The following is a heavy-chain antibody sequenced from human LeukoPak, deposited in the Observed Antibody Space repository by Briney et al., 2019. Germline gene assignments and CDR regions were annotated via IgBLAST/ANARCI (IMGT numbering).Heavy chain of an antibody. CDR2: IYTSGST. CDR1: GGSISSNSYY. D-gene: IGHD3-9*01. V-gene: IGHV4-61*02. J-gene: IGHJ6*03. CDR3: ARDGGPPYYDILTGSFMDV. Sequence: SETLSLTCAVSGGSISSNSYYWGWIRQPAGKGLEWIGRIYTSGSTNYNPSLKSRVTMSVDTSKNQFSLKLSSVTAADPAVYYCARDGGPPYYDILTGSFMDVWGKGTTVTISS.